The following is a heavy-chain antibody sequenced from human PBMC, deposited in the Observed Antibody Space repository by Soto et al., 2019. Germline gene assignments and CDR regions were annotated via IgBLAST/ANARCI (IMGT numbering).Heavy chain of an antibody. D-gene: IGHD4-17*01. CDR3: ARGDATKIVVTTYYAMDV. V-gene: IGHV1-69*13. J-gene: IGHJ6*02. CDR2: IIPVFGTA. Sequence: GASVKVSCKASGGSLSNYGISWVRQAPGQGLEWMGGIIPVFGTANYAQKFQGRVTITADESTNIVYMDVTSLRSEDTAVYYCARGDATKIVVTTYYAMDVWGQGTMVTSP. CDR1: GGSLSNYG.